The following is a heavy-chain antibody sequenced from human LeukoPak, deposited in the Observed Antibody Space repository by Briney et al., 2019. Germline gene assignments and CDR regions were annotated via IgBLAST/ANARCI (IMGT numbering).Heavy chain of an antibody. CDR2: ISYDGTDK. V-gene: IGHV3-30*04. Sequence: PGRSLRLSCAASGFTFTTFPMHWVRQPPGKGLEWVAVISYDGTDKYYADSVKGRFTISRDNPKSTLYLQMDSLRAEDTAVYYCASPNSMAGTHYFHYWGQGTLVTVSS. J-gene: IGHJ4*02. D-gene: IGHD6-19*01. CDR3: ASPNSMAGTHYFHY. CDR1: GFTFTTFP.